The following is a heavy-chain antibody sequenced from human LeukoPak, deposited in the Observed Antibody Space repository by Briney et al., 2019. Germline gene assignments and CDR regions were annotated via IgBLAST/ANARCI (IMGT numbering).Heavy chain of an antibody. J-gene: IGHJ4*02. CDR3: VRDRISDSRGWFDY. CDR2: ISAYNGNT. CDR1: GYTFTSYG. Sequence: ASVKVSCKASGYTFTSYGISWVRQAPGQGLEWMGWISAYNGNTNYAQKLQGRVTMTTDTSTSTAYMELRSLRSDDTAVYYCVRDRISDSRGWFDYWGQGTLVTVAS. D-gene: IGHD3-22*01. V-gene: IGHV1-18*01.